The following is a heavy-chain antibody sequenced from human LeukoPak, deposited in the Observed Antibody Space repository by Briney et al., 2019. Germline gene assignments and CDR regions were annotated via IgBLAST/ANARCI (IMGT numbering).Heavy chain of an antibody. CDR3: ARAAYYDFWSGYYPYGMDV. J-gene: IGHJ6*02. D-gene: IGHD3-3*01. CDR2: IYYSGST. CDR1: GGSISSYY. Sequence: SEALSLTCTVSGGSISSYYLSWIRQPPGKGLERIGYIYYSGSTNYNPSLKSRVTISVDTSKNQFSLKLSSVTAADTAVYYCARAAYYDFWSGYYPYGMDVWGRGTTVTVSS. V-gene: IGHV4-59*01.